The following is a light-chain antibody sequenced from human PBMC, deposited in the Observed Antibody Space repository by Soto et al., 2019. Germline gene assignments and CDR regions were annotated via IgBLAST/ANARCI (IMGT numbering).Light chain of an antibody. J-gene: IGKJ2*01. V-gene: IGKV1-9*01. CDR1: QGISSY. CDR2: AAS. Sequence: DIQLTQSPSFLSASVGDRVTITCRASQGISSYLAWYQQKPGKAPKLLIYAASTLQSGVPSRFSGSGSGTEFTLTISSLQPGDFATYYCQELNSYPYTFGQGTKLEI. CDR3: QELNSYPYT.